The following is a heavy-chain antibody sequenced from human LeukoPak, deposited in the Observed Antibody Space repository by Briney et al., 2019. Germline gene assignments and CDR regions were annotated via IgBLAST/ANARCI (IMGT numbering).Heavy chain of an antibody. CDR2: INPNSGGT. J-gene: IGHJ4*02. D-gene: IGHD6-6*01. CDR1: GYTFTGYY. V-gene: IGHV1-2*04. CDR3: ARGYSSSSGFDY. Sequence: GASVKVSCKASGYTFTGYYMHWVRQAPGQGLEWMGWINPNSGGTNYAQKFQGWVTVIRDTSISTAYMELSRLRSDDTAVYYCARGYSSSSGFDYWGQGTLVTVSS.